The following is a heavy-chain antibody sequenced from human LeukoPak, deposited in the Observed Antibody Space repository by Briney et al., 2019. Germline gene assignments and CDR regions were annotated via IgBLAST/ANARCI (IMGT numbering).Heavy chain of an antibody. V-gene: IGHV4-59*01. J-gene: IGHJ6*03. D-gene: IGHD1-7*01. CDR1: GGSISSYY. CDR2: IYYSGST. Sequence: SETLSLTCTVSGGSISSYYWSWIRQPPGKGLEWTGYIYYSGSTNYNPSLKSRVTISVDTSKNQFSLKLSSVTAADTAVYYCARDRGITVTGMDVWGKGTTVTVSS. CDR3: ARDRGITVTGMDV.